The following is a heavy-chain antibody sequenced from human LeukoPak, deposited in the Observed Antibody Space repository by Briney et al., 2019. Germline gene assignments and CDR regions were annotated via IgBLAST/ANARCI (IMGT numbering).Heavy chain of an antibody. CDR2: IYYSGST. J-gene: IGHJ3*02. Sequence: PSETLSLTCSVSGGSISSGDCDWGWIRQPPGKGLEWIGYIYYSGSTNYNPSLKSRVTISVDTSKNQFSLKLSSVTAADTAVYYCARGNWESAFDIWGQGTMVTVSS. CDR1: GGSISSGDCD. CDR3: ARGNWESAFDI. V-gene: IGHV4-61*08. D-gene: IGHD1-26*01.